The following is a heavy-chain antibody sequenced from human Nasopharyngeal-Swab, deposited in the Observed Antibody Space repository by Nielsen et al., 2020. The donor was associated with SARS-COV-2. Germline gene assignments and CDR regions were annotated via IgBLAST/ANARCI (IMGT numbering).Heavy chain of an antibody. CDR3: ARRAMIGPLGSFDI. J-gene: IGHJ3*02. CDR2: IYYSGST. Sequence: SETLSLTCTVSGGSISSGDYYWSWFRQPPGKGLEWIGYIYYSGSTYYNPSLKSRVTISVDTSKNQFSLKLSSVTAADTAVYYCARRAMIGPLGSFDIWGQGTMVTVSS. D-gene: IGHD3-22*01. V-gene: IGHV4-30-4*01. CDR1: GGSISSGDYY.